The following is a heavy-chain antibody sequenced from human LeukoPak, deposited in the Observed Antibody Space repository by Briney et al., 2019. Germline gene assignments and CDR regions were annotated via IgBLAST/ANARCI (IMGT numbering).Heavy chain of an antibody. D-gene: IGHD2-15*01. Sequence: GGSLRLSCAASGFTVSSNYMSWVRQAPGKGLEWVSVIYSGGSTYYADSVKGRFTISRDNSKNTLYLQMNSLRAEDTAVYYCAREERVVPPGFDYWGQGTLVTVSS. V-gene: IGHV3-66*02. J-gene: IGHJ4*02. CDR2: IYSGGST. CDR3: AREERVVPPGFDY. CDR1: GFTVSSNY.